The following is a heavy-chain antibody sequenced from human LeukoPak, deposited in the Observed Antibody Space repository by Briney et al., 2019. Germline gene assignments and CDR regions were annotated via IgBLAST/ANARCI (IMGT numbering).Heavy chain of an antibody. J-gene: IGHJ5*02. D-gene: IGHD3-9*01. CDR2: ISSSGSTI. CDR1: GFTFSSYE. CDR3: ARENDILTGYPNNWFDP. V-gene: IGHV3-48*03. Sequence: GGSLRLSCAASGFTFSSYEMNWVRQAPGKGLEWVSYISSSGSTIYYADSVKGRFTNSRDNAKNSLYLQMNSLRAEDTAVYYCARENDILTGYPNNWFDPWAREPRSSSPQ.